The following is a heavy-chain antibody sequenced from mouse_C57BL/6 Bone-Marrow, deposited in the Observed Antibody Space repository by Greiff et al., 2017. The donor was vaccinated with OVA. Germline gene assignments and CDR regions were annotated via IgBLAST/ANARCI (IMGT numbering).Heavy chain of an antibody. CDR2: ISSGGSYT. Sequence: EVKLVESGGDLVKPGGSLKLSCAASGFTFSSYGMSWVRQTPDKRLEWVATISSGGSYTYYPDSVNGRFTISRDNAKNTLYLQMSSLKSEDTAMYYCAIITTVPGFAYWGQGTLVTVSA. CDR1: GFTFSSYG. J-gene: IGHJ3*01. CDR3: AIITTVPGFAY. D-gene: IGHD1-1*01. V-gene: IGHV5-6*01.